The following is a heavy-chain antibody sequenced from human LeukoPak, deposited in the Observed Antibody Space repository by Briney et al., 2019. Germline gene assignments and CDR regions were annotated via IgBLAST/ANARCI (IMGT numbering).Heavy chain of an antibody. J-gene: IGHJ6*02. CDR2: IWYDGSNK. Sequence: GGSLRLSCAASGFTFSSYGMHWVRQAPGKGLEWVAVIWYDGSNKYYADSVKGRFTISRDNSKNTLYLQMNSLRAEDTAVYYCARKMDYGDHTRWGMDVWGQGTTVTVSS. CDR3: ARKMDYGDHTRWGMDV. V-gene: IGHV3-33*01. CDR1: GFTFSSYG. D-gene: IGHD4-17*01.